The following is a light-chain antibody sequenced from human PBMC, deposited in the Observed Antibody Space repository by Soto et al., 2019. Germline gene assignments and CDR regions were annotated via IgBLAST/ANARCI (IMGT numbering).Light chain of an antibody. CDR1: QSISSS. V-gene: IGKV1-39*01. Sequence: DIQMTQSPSSLSASVGDRVTITCRASQSISSSLNWYQQKPGKAPKLLIYAASSLQSGVPSRFSGSGSGTDFTLTISSLQPEDFATYYCQQSYSTLPTCGQGTKVEIK. CDR3: QQSYSTLPT. J-gene: IGKJ1*01. CDR2: AAS.